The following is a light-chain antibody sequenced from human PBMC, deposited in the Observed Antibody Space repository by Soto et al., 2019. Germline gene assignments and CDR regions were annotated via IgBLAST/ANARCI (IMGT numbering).Light chain of an antibody. CDR1: QGISNY. J-gene: IGKJ1*01. V-gene: IGKV1-27*01. CDR2: VAS. CDR3: QKYNSAPWT. Sequence: DIQMTQSPSSLSASVGDRVTITCRASQGISNYLTWYQQQPGKVPKLLIYVASTLQSGVPSRFSGSGSGTDFTLTISSLQPEDVATYYCQKYNSAPWTFGQGTKVEIK.